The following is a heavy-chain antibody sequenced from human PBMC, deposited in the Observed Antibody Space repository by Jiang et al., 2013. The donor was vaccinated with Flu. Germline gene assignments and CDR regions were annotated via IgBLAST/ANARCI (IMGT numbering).Heavy chain of an antibody. Sequence: QTLSLTCAISGDSVSSNSAAWNWIRQSPSRGLEWLGRTYYRSNWHNDYVDSVRSRITISPDTSKNQFSLQLNSVTPEDTAVYYCARGTDYSGDKNYYYYGMDVWGKGTTVTVSS. V-gene: IGHV6-1*01. D-gene: IGHD1-26*01. J-gene: IGHJ6*04. CDR1: GDSVSSNSAA. CDR2: TYYRSNWHN. CDR3: ARGTDYSGDKNYYYYGMDV.